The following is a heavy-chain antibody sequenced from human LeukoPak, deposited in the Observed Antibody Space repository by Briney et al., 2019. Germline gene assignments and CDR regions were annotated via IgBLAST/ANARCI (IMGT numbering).Heavy chain of an antibody. D-gene: IGHD3-3*01. J-gene: IGHJ5*02. V-gene: IGHV1-69*01. CDR2: IIPIFGTL. CDR1: GGTFGQYA. CDR3: AGGKLFDFGSGYYPMNDA. Sequence: SVKVSRKASGGTFGQYAISGVGQAAGQEVKWMGGIIPIFGTLNYAQNFQGRVKITADESTSTVYMELSSLTAEDTAVYYCAGGKLFDFGSGYYPMNDAWGQGTLVTVSS.